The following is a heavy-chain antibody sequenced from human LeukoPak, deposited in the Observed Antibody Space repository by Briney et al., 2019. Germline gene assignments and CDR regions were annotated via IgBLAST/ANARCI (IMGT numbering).Heavy chain of an antibody. CDR1: GYTFTSYD. CDR3: ARDRAAAGLMYDAFDI. D-gene: IGHD6-13*01. CDR2: MNPNSGNT. V-gene: IGHV1-8*01. Sequence: ASVKVSCKASGYTFTSYDINWVRQATGQGLEWMGWMNPNSGNTGYAQKFQGRVTMTRNTSISTAYMELSSLRSEDTAVYYCARDRAAAGLMYDAFDIWGQGTMVTVSS. J-gene: IGHJ3*02.